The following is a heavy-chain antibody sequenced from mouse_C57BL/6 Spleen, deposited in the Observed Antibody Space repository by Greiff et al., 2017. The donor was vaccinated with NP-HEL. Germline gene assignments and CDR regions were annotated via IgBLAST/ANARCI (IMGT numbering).Heavy chain of an antibody. CDR1: GFSLTSYG. Sequence: QVQLQQSGPGLVQPSQSLSITCTVSGFSLTSYGVHWVRQSPGKGLEWLGVIWSGGSTDYNAAFISSLSTSKDNSKSQIFIKMNCLLADDTAIYYCASYYDYASLAYWGQGTLVTVSA. CDR2: IWSGGST. V-gene: IGHV2-2*01. CDR3: ASYYDYASLAY. D-gene: IGHD2-4*01. J-gene: IGHJ3*01.